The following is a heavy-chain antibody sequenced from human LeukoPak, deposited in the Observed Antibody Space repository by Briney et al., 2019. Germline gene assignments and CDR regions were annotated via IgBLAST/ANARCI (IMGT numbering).Heavy chain of an antibody. V-gene: IGHV1-69*05. D-gene: IGHD2-2*01. Sequence: GASVKVSCKASGGTFSSYAISWVRQAPGQGLEWMGGIIPIFGTANYAQKFQGRVTITTDESTSTAYMELSSLRSEDTAVYYCAREVRYCSSISCLIRVDAFDIWGQGTMVTVSS. CDR2: IIPIFGTA. CDR1: GGTFSSYA. J-gene: IGHJ3*02. CDR3: AREVRYCSSISCLIRVDAFDI.